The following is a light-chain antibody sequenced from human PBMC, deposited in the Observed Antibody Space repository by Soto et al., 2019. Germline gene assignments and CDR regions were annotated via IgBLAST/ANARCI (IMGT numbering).Light chain of an antibody. J-gene: IGLJ1*01. V-gene: IGLV2-11*01. CDR2: DVS. Sequence: QSVLTQPRSVSGSPGQSVTISCTGTSSDVGGYNYVSWYQQHPGNATKLMIYDVSKRPSGVPDRFSGSKAGNTASLTISRLQAEDDADYYCCSYAGSYTFVFGTGTKVTVL. CDR3: CSYAGSYTFV. CDR1: SSDVGGYNY.